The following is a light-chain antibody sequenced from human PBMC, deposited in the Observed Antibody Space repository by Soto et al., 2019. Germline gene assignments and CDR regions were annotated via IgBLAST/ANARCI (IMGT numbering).Light chain of an antibody. CDR3: QQYNSWPRT. CDR1: QSVSSN. J-gene: IGKJ1*01. Sequence: TQWASTRSVTHWEIATLSCRASQSVSSNLAWYQQKPGQAPRLLIYGASTRATGIPARFSGSGSGTEFTLTISSLQSEDFAVYYCQQYNSWPRTFGQGTKVDI. CDR2: GAS. V-gene: IGKV3-15*01.